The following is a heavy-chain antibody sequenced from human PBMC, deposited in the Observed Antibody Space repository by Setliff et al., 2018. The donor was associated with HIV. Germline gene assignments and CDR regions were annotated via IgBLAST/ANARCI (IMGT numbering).Heavy chain of an antibody. J-gene: IGHJ4*02. CDR3: ARSQRGYSGRYSFEY. D-gene: IGHD5-12*01. CDR2: IYYSGST. V-gene: IGHV4-39*01. Sequence: SETLSLTCTVSGGSISSSSYYWGWIRQPPGKGLEWIGSIYYSGSTYYNPSLKSRVAISVDTSKNQLSLKLSSVTAADTAVYYCARSQRGYSGRYSFEYWGQGRRVTVSS. CDR1: GGSISSSSYY.